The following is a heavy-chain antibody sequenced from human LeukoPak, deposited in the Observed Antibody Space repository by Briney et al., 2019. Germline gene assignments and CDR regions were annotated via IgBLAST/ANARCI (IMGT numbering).Heavy chain of an antibody. CDR3: AKDIRHSLGELSLYLY. Sequence: QPGRSLRLSCAASGFTFDDYAMHWVRQAPGKGLEWVSGISWNSGSIGYADSVKGRFTISRDNAKNSLYLQMNSLRAEDTALYYCAKDIRHSLGELSLYLYWGQGTLVTVSS. CDR2: ISWNSGSI. J-gene: IGHJ4*02. CDR1: GFTFDDYA. V-gene: IGHV3-9*01. D-gene: IGHD3-16*02.